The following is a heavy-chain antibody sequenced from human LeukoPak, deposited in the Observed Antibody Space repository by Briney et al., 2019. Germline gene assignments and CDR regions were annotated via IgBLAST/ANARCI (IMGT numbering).Heavy chain of an antibody. J-gene: IGHJ4*02. D-gene: IGHD4-17*01. CDR2: ISYDGSNK. CDR1: GFTFSSYG. CDR3: AKAVPPNTVTYFDY. V-gene: IGHV3-30*18. Sequence: GGSLRLSCAASGFTFSSYGMHWVRQAPGKGLEWVAVISYDGSNKYYADSVKGRFTISRDNSKNTLYLQMNSLRAEDTAVYYCAKAVPPNTVTYFDYWGQGTLVTVSS.